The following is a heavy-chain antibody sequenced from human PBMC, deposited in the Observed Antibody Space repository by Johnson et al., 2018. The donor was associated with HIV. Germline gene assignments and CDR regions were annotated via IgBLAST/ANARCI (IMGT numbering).Heavy chain of an antibody. CDR2: IGSGGLT. CDR3: ARGGAYCGGDCNAFDI. J-gene: IGHJ3*02. CDR1: GFSFSSSD. V-gene: IGHV3-13*01. D-gene: IGHD2-21*02. Sequence: VQLVESGGGLVQPGGSLRLSCAASGFSFSSSDIYWVRQFTGKGLEWVSGIGSGGLTYYLDSVKGRFTISRENAKNSVYLQMNSLGAGDTAVYYCARGGAYCGGDCNAFDIWGQGTMVIVSS.